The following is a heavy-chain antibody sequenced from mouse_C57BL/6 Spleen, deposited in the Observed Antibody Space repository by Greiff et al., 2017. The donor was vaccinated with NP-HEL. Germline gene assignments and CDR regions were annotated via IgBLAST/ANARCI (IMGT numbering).Heavy chain of an antibody. Sequence: VQLQQPGAELVKPGASVKLSCKASGYTFTSYWMHWVKQRPGQGLEWIGMIHPNSGSTNYNEKYKSKATLTVDKSSSTAYMQLSSLTSEDSAVYYCARPYPAWFAYWGQGTLVTVSA. CDR1: GYTFTSYW. V-gene: IGHV1-64*01. CDR3: ARPYPAWFAY. J-gene: IGHJ3*01. D-gene: IGHD5-1*01. CDR2: IHPNSGST.